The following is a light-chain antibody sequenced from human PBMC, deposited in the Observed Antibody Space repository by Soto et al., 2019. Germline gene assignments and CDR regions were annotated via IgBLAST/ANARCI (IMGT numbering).Light chain of an antibody. CDR1: SPNIGSNY. J-gene: IGLJ1*01. Sequence: QSVLTQPPSASGTPGQRVTISCSGSSPNIGSNYVYWYQQLPGTAPKLLIYSNNQRPSGVPDRFSGSKSGTSASLAISGLRSEDEADYYCAAWDDSLSALYVFGTGTKVTVL. V-gene: IGLV1-47*02. CDR2: SNN. CDR3: AAWDDSLSALYV.